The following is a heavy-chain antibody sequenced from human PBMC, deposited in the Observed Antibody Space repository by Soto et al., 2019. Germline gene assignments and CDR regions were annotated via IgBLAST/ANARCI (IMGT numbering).Heavy chain of an antibody. CDR1: GGSFSGYY. Sequence: QVQLRQWGEGLLKPSETLSLTCAVYGGSFSGYYWSWIRQPQGKGLERIGEINHSGSTNYIPALKSRVTISVDQSKNQFSHKLRSVTAADTAVYYCARAYCSGGSCYSWQCDYWGQGTLVTGSS. CDR2: INHSGST. J-gene: IGHJ4*02. D-gene: IGHD2-15*01. V-gene: IGHV4-34*01. CDR3: ARAYCSGGSCYSWQCDY.